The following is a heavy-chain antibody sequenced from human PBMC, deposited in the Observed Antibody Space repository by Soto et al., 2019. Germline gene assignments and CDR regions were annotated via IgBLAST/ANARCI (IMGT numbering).Heavy chain of an antibody. J-gene: IGHJ5*02. D-gene: IGHD6-6*01. CDR3: ASLDIEYSTADWFDP. V-gene: IGHV4-39*01. Sequence: SETLSLTGTVSGGSISSYYWGWIRQPPGKGLEWIGSIYYSGSTYYNPSLKSRVTISVDTSKNQFSLKLSSVTAADTAVYYCASLDIEYSTADWFDPWGQGTLVTVSS. CDR1: GGSISSYY. CDR2: IYYSGST.